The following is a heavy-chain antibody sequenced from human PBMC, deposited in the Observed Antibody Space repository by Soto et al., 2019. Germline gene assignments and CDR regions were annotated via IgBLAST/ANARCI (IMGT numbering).Heavy chain of an antibody. D-gene: IGHD5-18*01. CDR2: IYYSGST. V-gene: IGHV4-30-4*01. Sequence: SETLSLTCTVSGGSISSGDYYWSWIRQPPGKGLEWIGYIYYSGSTYYNPSLKSRVTISVDTSKNQLSLKLSSVTAADTAVYYCARDGSPLWLRNYYYGMDVWGQGTTVTVSS. J-gene: IGHJ6*02. CDR1: GGSISSGDYY. CDR3: ARDGSPLWLRNYYYGMDV.